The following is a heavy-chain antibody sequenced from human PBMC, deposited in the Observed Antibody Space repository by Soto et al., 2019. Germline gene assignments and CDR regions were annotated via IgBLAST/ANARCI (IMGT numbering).Heavy chain of an antibody. D-gene: IGHD6-25*01. CDR3: ARRKERSGPHYFDY. Sequence: ASVKVSCKASGYTFNTYDIYWMRQATGQGLEWMGWMNPYNGNTGYAQKFQGRVTVTRNTSISKVYMELSGLRPDDTAVYYCARRKERSGPHYFDYWGQGSQVTVSS. V-gene: IGHV1-8*01. J-gene: IGHJ4*02. CDR2: MNPYNGNT. CDR1: GYTFNTYD.